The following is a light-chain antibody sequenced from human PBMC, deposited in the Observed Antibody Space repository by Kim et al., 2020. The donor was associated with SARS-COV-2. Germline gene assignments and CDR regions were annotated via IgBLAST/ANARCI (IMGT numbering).Light chain of an antibody. J-gene: IGKJ4*01. V-gene: IGKV1-39*01. CDR3: QQTYSTLLT. Sequence: DIQMTQSPSSLSASVGDRVTITCRASQSISRYLNWYQQKPGKAPNLLIYAATSLQSGVPSRFSGSGSGTDFTLTITSLQPEDFATYYCQQTYSTLLTFGGGTKVEIK. CDR2: AAT. CDR1: QSISRY.